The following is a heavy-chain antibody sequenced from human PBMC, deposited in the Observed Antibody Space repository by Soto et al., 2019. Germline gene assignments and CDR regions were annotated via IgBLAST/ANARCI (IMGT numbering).Heavy chain of an antibody. CDR2: VYYSGST. D-gene: IGHD4-17*01. J-gene: IGHJ4*02. V-gene: IGHV4-59*01. Sequence: SETLSLTCTVSGGSISSDYWSWIRQPPGKGLEWIGYVYYSGSTKYNSSLKSRVSISIDTSKNQFSLKLTSVTAADTAVYYCARDFTGDYYFDYWGQGALVTVSS. CDR3: ARDFTGDYYFDY. CDR1: GGSISSDY.